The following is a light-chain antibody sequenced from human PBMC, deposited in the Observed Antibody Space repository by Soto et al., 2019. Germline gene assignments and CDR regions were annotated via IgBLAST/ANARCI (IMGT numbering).Light chain of an antibody. CDR1: QTLSTNS. J-gene: IGKJ1*01. CDR2: AAS. CDR3: QQYSDWPWT. V-gene: IGKV3-20*01. Sequence: EIVLTQSPGTLSLSPGERATLSCRASQTLSTNSLAWYQQRPGQTPRLLIYAASTRDTDIPDRFNGSGSGTDFALTISRLEPEDFALYYCQQYSDWPWTFGQGTKVEL.